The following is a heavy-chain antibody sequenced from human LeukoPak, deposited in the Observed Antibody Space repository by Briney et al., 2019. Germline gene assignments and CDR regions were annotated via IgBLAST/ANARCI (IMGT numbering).Heavy chain of an antibody. CDR1: GYSISSGYY. V-gene: IGHV4-38-2*02. CDR2: IYHSGST. D-gene: IGHD6-19*01. J-gene: IGHJ4*02. Sequence: SETLSLTCTVSGYSISSGYYWGWIRQPPGKGLEWIGSIYHSGSTYYNPSLKSRVTISVDTSKNQFSLKLSSVTAADTAVYYCAGDQQWLVLWGQGTLVTVSS. CDR3: AGDQQWLVL.